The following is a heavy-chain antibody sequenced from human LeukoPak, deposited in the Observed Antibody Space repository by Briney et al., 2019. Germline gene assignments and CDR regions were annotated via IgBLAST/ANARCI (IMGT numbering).Heavy chain of an antibody. CDR3: ANADRFCSGSCHVPDAFDF. J-gene: IGHJ3*01. D-gene: IGHD2-15*01. CDR1: GASISSGDYY. CDR2: IYDSGRT. Sequence: ASETLSLTCTVSGASISSGDYYWTWIRQPPGKGLEWIGYIYDSGRTDFNPSLKSRVTISVDRSKNQFSLKLSPVTAADTAVYYCANADRFCSGSCHVPDAFDFWGQGTMVTVSS. V-gene: IGHV4-30-2*01.